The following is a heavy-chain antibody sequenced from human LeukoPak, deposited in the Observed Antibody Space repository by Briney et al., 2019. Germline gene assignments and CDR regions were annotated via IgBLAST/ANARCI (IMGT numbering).Heavy chain of an antibody. Sequence: PGGSLRLSCAASGFTFSSYGMHWVRQAPGKGLEWVAVISYDGSNKYYADSVKGRFTISRDNSKNTLYLQMNSLRAEDTAVYYCARDYYDSSGAGSLWGQGTLVTVSS. V-gene: IGHV3-30*03. D-gene: IGHD3-22*01. J-gene: IGHJ4*02. CDR3: ARDYYDSSGAGSL. CDR1: GFTFSSYG. CDR2: ISYDGSNK.